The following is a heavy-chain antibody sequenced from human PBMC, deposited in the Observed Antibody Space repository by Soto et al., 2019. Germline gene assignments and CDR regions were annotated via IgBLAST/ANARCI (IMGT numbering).Heavy chain of an antibody. J-gene: IGHJ5*02. CDR3: ARRRVVGADGFDP. V-gene: IGHV4-30-2*04. CDR2: IYHSGST. CDR1: GGDR. D-gene: IGHD1-26*01. Sequence: GGDRWILKKKPPGKGLEWSGYIYHSGSTYYNPPLRSRVFISGDTSKTQFSLKLSFVTAADTAIYSCARRRVVGADGFDPWGQGIRVNGSS.